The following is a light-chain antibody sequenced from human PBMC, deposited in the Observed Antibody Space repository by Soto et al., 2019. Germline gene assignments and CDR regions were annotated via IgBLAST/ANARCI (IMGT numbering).Light chain of an antibody. Sequence: EIVMTQSPATLSVSPGERAALSCRASQSVSGNLAWYQQTPGQAPRLLIYGASTRATGIPARFSGSGFGTEFPLTISILKSEDFAVYYCQQYNYRPPAFGQGTRLEIK. CDR2: GAS. CDR3: QQYNYRPPA. V-gene: IGKV3-15*01. CDR1: QSVSGN. J-gene: IGKJ5*01.